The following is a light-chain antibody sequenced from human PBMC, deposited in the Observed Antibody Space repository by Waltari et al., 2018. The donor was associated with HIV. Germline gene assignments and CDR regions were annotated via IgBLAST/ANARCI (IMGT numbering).Light chain of an antibody. CDR3: CSYTTSDTWV. CDR1: SSDVGHYNL. V-gene: IGLV2-14*01. CDR2: EVT. J-gene: IGLJ3*02. Sequence: QSALTQPASVSGSPGQSITISCAGTSSDVGHYNLVSCYQQHPGHAPKLIVFEVTNRPSGLSSRFSGSKSDNTASLTISGLQAEDEADYYCCSYTTSDTWVFGGGTKLTVL.